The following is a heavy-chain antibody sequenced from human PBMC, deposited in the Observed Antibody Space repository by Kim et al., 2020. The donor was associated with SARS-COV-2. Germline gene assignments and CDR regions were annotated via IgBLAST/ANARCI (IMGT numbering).Heavy chain of an antibody. Sequence: GGSLRLSCAASEFTFSRYSMNWVRQAPGKGLEWVSTISRNSDYIYYADSVEGRFTISRDNAQNSLYLQMNSLRADDTAMYYCARDLSLGRPGGFDYWGQG. D-gene: IGHD3-10*01. CDR2: ISRNSDYI. CDR3: ARDLSLGRPGGFDY. CDR1: EFTFSRYS. V-gene: IGHV3-21*01. J-gene: IGHJ4*02.